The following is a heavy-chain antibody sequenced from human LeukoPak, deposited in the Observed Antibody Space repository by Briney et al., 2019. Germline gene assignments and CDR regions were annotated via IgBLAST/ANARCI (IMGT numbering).Heavy chain of an antibody. CDR2: IYYSGST. D-gene: IGHD1-7*01. CDR1: GGSISSGDYY. CDR3: ARPGWTGTTKRYAFDI. Sequence: PSETLSLTCTVSGGSISSGDYYWSWIRQPPGKGLEWIGYIYYSGSTYYNPSLKSRVTISVDTSKNQFSLKLSSVTAADTAVYYCARPGWTGTTKRYAFDIWGQGTMVTVSS. V-gene: IGHV4-30-4*01. J-gene: IGHJ3*02.